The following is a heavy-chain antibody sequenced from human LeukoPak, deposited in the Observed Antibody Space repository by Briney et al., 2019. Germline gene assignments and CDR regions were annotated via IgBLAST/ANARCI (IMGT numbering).Heavy chain of an antibody. CDR2: IRYDGTKK. D-gene: IGHD6-19*01. Sequence: PGGSLRLSCVASESFLRGFGMHWVRQAPGKGLEWVAFIRYDGTKKDYADSVNGRFTISRDNAKNSLYLQMNSLRAEDTAVYYCARSRGIAVAGSLDYWDQGTLVTVSS. J-gene: IGHJ4*02. CDR1: ESFLRGFG. CDR3: ARSRGIAVAGSLDY. V-gene: IGHV3-30*02.